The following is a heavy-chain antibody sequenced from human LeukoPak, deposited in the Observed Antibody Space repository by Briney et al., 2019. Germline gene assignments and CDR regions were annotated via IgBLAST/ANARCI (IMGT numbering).Heavy chain of an antibody. D-gene: IGHD2-21*01. CDR2: IYNSGST. CDR3: ARDVASNGLFDY. Sequence: SETLSLTCTVSGGSISSYYWSWIRQPAGKGLEWIGRIYNSGSTNYNPPLKSRVTMSVDTSKNQFSLKLSSVTAADTAVYYCARDVASNGLFDYWGQGTLVTVSS. J-gene: IGHJ4*02. V-gene: IGHV4-4*07. CDR1: GGSISSYY.